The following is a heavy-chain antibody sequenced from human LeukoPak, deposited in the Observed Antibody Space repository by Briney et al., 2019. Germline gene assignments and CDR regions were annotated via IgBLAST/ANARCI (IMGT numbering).Heavy chain of an antibody. CDR3: AKGAGSSSSLDAFDI. Sequence: GGSLRLSCAASGFPLDDYAMHWVRQAPGKGLEWVSGISWNSGSIGYADSVKGRFTISRDNAENSLYLQMNSLRAGDTALDYCAKGAGSSSSLDAFDIWGQGTMVTVSS. CDR2: ISWNSGSI. D-gene: IGHD6-6*01. J-gene: IGHJ3*02. CDR1: GFPLDDYA. V-gene: IGHV3-9*01.